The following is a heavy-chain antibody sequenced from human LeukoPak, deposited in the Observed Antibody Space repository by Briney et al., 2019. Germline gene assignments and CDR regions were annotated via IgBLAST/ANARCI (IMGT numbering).Heavy chain of an antibody. CDR3: ARDRGGAPSPSDY. D-gene: IGHD1-26*01. CDR1: GYTFTSYY. Sequence: ASVKVSCKASGYTFTSYYMHWVRQAPGQGPEWMGIINPSGGSTSYAQKFQGRVTMTRDTSTSTVYMELSSLRSEETAVYYCARDRGGAPSPSDYWGQGTLVTVSS. J-gene: IGHJ4*01. V-gene: IGHV1-46*03. CDR2: INPSGGST.